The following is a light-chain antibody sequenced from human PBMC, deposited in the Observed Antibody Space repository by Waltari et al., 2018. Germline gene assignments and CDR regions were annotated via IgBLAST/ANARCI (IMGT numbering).Light chain of an antibody. CDR2: GAS. CDR1: QTIRTSW. Sequence: EIVLTQSPGTLSLSPGERATLSCRSRQTIRTSWLTLYQQKPGQDPRPVIYGASIRATAIPDRFSGSGSGTDFTLTISRLEPEDFAVYYCQQYDGSLVTFGGGTKVEIK. J-gene: IGKJ4*01. V-gene: IGKV3-20*01. CDR3: QQYDGSLVT.